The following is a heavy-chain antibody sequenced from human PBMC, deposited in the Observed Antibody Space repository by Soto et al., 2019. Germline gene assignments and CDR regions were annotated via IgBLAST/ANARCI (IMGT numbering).Heavy chain of an antibody. Sequence: QVQLQESGPGLVKPSGTLSLTCAVSSGSISSSNWWSWVRQPPGKGLEWIGEIYHSGSTNYNPSLKSRVTISVDKSKNQFSLKLSPVTAADTAVYYCVGRGEVRGPFDYWGQGTLVTVSS. V-gene: IGHV4-4*02. CDR3: VGRGEVRGPFDY. J-gene: IGHJ4*02. D-gene: IGHD3-10*01. CDR2: IYHSGST. CDR1: SGSISSSNW.